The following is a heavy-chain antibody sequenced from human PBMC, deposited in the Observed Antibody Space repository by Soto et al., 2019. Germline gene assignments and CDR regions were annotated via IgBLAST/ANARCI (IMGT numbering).Heavy chain of an antibody. Sequence: ASVKVSCKASGYTFTGYYMHWVRQAPGQGLEWMGWINPNSGGTNYAQKFQGRVTMTRDTSISTAYMELSRLRSDDTAVYYCARVKFGDGYHFPSFDYWGQGTLVTVSS. CDR2: INPNSGGT. V-gene: IGHV1-2*02. J-gene: IGHJ4*02. CDR1: GYTFTGYY. D-gene: IGHD3-16*01. CDR3: ARVKFGDGYHFPSFDY.